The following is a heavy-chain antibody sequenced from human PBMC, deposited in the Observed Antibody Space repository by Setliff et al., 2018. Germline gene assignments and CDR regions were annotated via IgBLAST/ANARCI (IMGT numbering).Heavy chain of an antibody. CDR2: INPDSGGT. D-gene: IGHD3-3*01. V-gene: IGHV1-2*02. CDR3: ARLQAIFGVFKDGDWFDP. J-gene: IGHJ5*02. CDR1: GGSFNNYP. Sequence: ASVKVSCKASGGSFNNYPISWVRQAPGQGLEWMGWINPDSGGTNYAQKFQGRVTMTRDTSISTAYMELCSLRSEDTAVYYCARLQAIFGVFKDGDWFDPWGQGTLVTVSS.